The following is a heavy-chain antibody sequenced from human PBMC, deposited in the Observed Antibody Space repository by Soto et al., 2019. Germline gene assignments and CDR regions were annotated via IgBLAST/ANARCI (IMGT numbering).Heavy chain of an antibody. Sequence: SETLSLTCAVSGGSITTNHWWSWVRQAPGKGLEWIGEIFHRGTTHHNPSFKGRLTLTVDNSKNQFSLNLSSVTAADTAVYFCATKYCPSTVCYLFDNWGQGTLVTVSS. D-gene: IGHD2-2*01. J-gene: IGHJ4*01. CDR1: GGSITTNHW. CDR3: ATKYCPSTVCYLFDN. CDR2: IFHRGTT. V-gene: IGHV4-4*02.